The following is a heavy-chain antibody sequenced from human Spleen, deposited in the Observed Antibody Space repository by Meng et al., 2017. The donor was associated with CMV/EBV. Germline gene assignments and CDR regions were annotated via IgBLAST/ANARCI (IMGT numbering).Heavy chain of an antibody. V-gene: IGHV3-66*02. D-gene: IGHD6-13*01. Sequence: GESLKISCAASGFTVSSNYMSWVRQAPGKGLEWVSVIYSGGSTYYADSVKGRFTISRDNSKNTLYLQMNSLRAEDTAVYYCAKFGAVAGFPTWGQGTLVTVSS. J-gene: IGHJ4*02. CDR3: AKFGAVAGFPT. CDR2: IYSGGST. CDR1: GFTVSSNY.